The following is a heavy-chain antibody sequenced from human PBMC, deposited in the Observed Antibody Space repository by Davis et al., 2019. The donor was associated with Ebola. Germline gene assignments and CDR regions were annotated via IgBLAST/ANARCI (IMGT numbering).Heavy chain of an antibody. CDR2: IENDGSST. CDR3: ATLPGYY. D-gene: IGHD1-26*01. J-gene: IGHJ4*02. Sequence: GESLKISCAASGFPVSSNYMTWVRQPPGTGLVWVSRIENDGSSTTYADSVKGRFTISRDNAKNTLYLQMSSLRAEDTAVYYCATLPGYYWGQGTLVTVSS. V-gene: IGHV3-74*01. CDR1: GFPVSSNY.